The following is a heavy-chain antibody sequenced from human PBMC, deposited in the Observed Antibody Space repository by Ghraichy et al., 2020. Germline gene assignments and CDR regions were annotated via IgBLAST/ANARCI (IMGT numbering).Heavy chain of an antibody. V-gene: IGHV3-30*18. CDR1: GFTFSSYG. J-gene: IGHJ4*02. CDR3: AKDRYYYDSSGAPLHY. D-gene: IGHD3-22*01. CDR2: ISYDGSNK. Sequence: LSLTCAASGFTFSSYGMHWVRQAPGKGLEWVAVISYDGSNKYYADSVKGRFTISRDNSKNTLYLQMNSLRAEDTAVYYCAKDRYYYDSSGAPLHYWGQGTLVTVSS.